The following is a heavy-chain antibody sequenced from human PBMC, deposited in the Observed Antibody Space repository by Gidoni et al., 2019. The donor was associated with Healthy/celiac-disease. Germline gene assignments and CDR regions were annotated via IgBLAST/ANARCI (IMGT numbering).Heavy chain of an antibody. CDR1: GFTFSSYD. CDR3: ARKTSSSWYYPYHDAFDI. Sequence: QVQLVESGGGVVQPGRSLRLSCAASGFTFSSYDMHWVRQAPGKGLEWVAVISYDGSNKYYADSVKGRFTISRDNSKNTLYLQMNSLRAEDTAVYYCARKTSSSWYYPYHDAFDIWGQGTMVTVSS. V-gene: IGHV3-30-3*01. J-gene: IGHJ3*02. CDR2: ISYDGSNK. D-gene: IGHD6-13*01.